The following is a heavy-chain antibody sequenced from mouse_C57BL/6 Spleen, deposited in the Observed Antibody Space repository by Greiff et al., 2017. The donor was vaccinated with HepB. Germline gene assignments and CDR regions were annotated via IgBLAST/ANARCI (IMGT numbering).Heavy chain of an antibody. V-gene: IGHV5-4*01. CDR3: ARDQGFYAMDY. J-gene: IGHJ4*01. Sequence: DVHLVESGGGLVKPGGSLKLSCAASGFTFSSYAMSWVRQTPEKRLEWVATISDGGSYTYYPDNVKGRFTISRDNAKNNLYLQMSHLKSEDTAMYYCARDQGFYAMDYWGQGTSVTVSS. CDR1: GFTFSSYA. CDR2: ISDGGSYT.